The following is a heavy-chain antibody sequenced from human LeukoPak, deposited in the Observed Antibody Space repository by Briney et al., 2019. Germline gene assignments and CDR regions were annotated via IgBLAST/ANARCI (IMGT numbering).Heavy chain of an antibody. CDR2: IYSGGST. Sequence: GGSLRLSCAASGFTFSSYGMHWVRQAPGKGLEWVSVIYSGGSTYYADSAKGRFTISRDNSKNTLYLQMNSLRAEDTAVYYCAAIAPLDYWGQGTLVPVSS. CDR1: GFTFSSYG. J-gene: IGHJ4*02. V-gene: IGHV3-NL1*01. CDR3: AAIAPLDY. D-gene: IGHD2/OR15-2a*01.